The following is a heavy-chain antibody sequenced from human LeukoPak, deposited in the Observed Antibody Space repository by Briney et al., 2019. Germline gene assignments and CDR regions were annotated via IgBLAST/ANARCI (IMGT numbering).Heavy chain of an antibody. CDR2: LDGGGST. J-gene: IGHJ4*02. V-gene: IGHV3-53*01. CDR1: GFSVSTNA. CDR3: ATRYSFNYLGF. Sequence: GGSPRLSCAASGFSVSTNAMTWVRQAPGKGLEWVSSLDGGGSTYNADSVKGRFTISRDNSENTLYLQMNNLRAEDTAMYYCATRYSFNYLGFWGQGTLVTVSS. D-gene: IGHD5-18*01.